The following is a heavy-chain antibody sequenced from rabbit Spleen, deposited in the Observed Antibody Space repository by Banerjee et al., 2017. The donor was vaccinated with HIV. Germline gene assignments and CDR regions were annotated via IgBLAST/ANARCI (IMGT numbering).Heavy chain of an antibody. CDR3: ARDGAGGSYFAL. D-gene: IGHD8-1*01. CDR2: CYVGSGGGT. V-gene: IGHV1S45*01. Sequence: QEQLAESGGDLVKPEGSLTLTCTASGFSFSYSYWLCWVRQAPGKGLEWIACCYVGSGGGTKYASWAKGRFTISKTSSTTVTLQMTSLTAADTATYFCARDGAGGSYFALWGQGTLVTVS. J-gene: IGHJ3*01. CDR1: GFSFSYSYW.